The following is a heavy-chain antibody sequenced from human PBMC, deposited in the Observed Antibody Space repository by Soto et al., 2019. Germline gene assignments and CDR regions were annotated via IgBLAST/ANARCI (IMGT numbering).Heavy chain of an antibody. CDR1: GFTLTSYG. Sequence: ASVKVSCKGSGFTLTSYGIIWGRQAPGQGLEWMGWISAYNGNTNYAQKLQGRVTMTTDTSTSTAYMELRSLRSDDTAVYYCARSLVVVPAVSGLMYYWGQGALVTVSS. CDR3: ARSLVVVPAVSGLMYY. J-gene: IGHJ4*02. V-gene: IGHV1-18*01. D-gene: IGHD2-2*01. CDR2: ISAYNGNT.